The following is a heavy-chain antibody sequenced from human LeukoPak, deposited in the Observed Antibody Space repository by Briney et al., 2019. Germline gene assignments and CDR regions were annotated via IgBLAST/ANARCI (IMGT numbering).Heavy chain of an antibody. V-gene: IGHV4-4*07. CDR1: GGSISSYY. D-gene: IGHD6-6*01. Sequence: PSETLSLTCTVSGGSISSYYWSWIRQPAGKGLEWIGRIYTSGSTNYNPSLKSRVTVSVDTSKHQFSLKLSSVTAADTAVYYCARGRDEYSSSSRYYYYYMDVWGKGTTVTVSS. J-gene: IGHJ6*03. CDR2: IYTSGST. CDR3: ARGRDEYSSSSRYYYYYMDV.